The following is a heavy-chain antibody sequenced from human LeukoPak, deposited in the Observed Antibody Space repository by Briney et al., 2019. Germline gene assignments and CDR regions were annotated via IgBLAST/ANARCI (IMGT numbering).Heavy chain of an antibody. CDR3: ARVVRGSYGMDV. V-gene: IGHV4-30-4*01. J-gene: IGHJ6*02. CDR1: GGSISSGDYY. CDR2: IYYSGST. D-gene: IGHD3-10*02. Sequence: SETLSLTCTVSGGSISSGDYYWSWIRQPPGKGLEWIGYIYYSGSTYYNPSLKSRVTISVDTSKNQFSLKLSSVTAADTAVYYWARVVRGSYGMDVWGQGTTVTVSS.